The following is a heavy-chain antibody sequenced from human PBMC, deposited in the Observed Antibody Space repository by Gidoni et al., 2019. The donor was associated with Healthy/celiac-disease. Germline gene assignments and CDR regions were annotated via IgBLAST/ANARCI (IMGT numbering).Heavy chain of an antibody. CDR3: ANGQQLVDYPMAFDP. CDR1: VFTFSSYA. D-gene: IGHD6-13*01. Sequence: EVQLVESGGGLVQPGGSLRLSCAASVFTFSSYAMRGVRQGPGKGLEWVSAISGSGGSTYYAASVKGRFTISRYNSKNTLYLQMNSLRAEDTAVYYCANGQQLVDYPMAFDPWGQGTLVTVSS. J-gene: IGHJ5*02. CDR2: ISGSGGST. V-gene: IGHV3-23*04.